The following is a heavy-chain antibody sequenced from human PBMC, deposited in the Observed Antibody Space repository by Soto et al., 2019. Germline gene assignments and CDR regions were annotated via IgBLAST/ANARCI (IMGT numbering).Heavy chain of an antibody. V-gene: IGHV1-69*13. D-gene: IGHD3-16*02. CDR3: ASNYDYVWGSYRYDY. CDR1: GGTFSSYA. Sequence: SVKVSCKASGGTFSSYAISWVRQAPGQGLEWMGGISPIFGTANYAQKFQGRVTITADESTSTAYMELSSLRSEDTAVYYCASNYDYVWGSYRYDYWGQGTLVTVSS. CDR2: ISPIFGTA. J-gene: IGHJ4*02.